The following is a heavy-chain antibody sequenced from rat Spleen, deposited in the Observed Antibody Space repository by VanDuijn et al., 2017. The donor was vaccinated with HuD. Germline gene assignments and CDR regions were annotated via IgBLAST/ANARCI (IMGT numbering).Heavy chain of an antibody. J-gene: IGHJ3*01. CDR3: AAAGTRVSRFAY. CDR1: GFTLSDHY. D-gene: IGHD1-4*01. CDR2: ISVSGGST. V-gene: IGHV5-20*01. Sequence: EVQLVESDGGLVQPGRSLKLSCAASGFTLSDHYMAWVRQAPTKGLEWVATISVSGGSTYYRDSVKGRFTLSRENSKSTLYLQMDSLRSEDTATYYCAAAGTRVSRFAYWGQGTLVTVSS.